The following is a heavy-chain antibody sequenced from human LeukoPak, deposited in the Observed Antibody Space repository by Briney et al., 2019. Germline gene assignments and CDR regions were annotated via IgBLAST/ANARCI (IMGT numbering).Heavy chain of an antibody. CDR2: ISGSGGST. CDR3: AKDHAYCGGDCYSEYFQH. CDR1: GFTFSSYA. D-gene: IGHD2-21*02. J-gene: IGHJ1*01. V-gene: IGHV3-23*01. Sequence: GGSLRLSCAASGFTFSSYAMSWVRQAPGKGLEWVSAISGSGGSTYYADSVKGRFTISRDNSKNTLYLQMNSLRAEDTAVYYCAKDHAYCGGDCYSEYFQHWGQGTLVTVSS.